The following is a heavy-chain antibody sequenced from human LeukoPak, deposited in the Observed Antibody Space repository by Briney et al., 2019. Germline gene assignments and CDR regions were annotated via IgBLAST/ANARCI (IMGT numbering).Heavy chain of an antibody. V-gene: IGHV3-30*18. J-gene: IGHJ6*02. D-gene: IGHD3-16*01. CDR1: GFSFSLYG. CDR3: ANLLLGANYHGMDV. Sequence: GGSLRLSCAASGFSFSLYGMHWVRQAPGKGLEWAALISYDGNNAYYGDSVEGRFTVSRDNSKNTLHLQMNSLRAEDTAVYYCANLLLGANYHGMDVWGQGTTVIVSS. CDR2: ISYDGNNA.